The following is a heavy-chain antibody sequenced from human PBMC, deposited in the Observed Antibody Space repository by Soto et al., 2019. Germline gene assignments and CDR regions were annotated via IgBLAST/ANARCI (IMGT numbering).Heavy chain of an antibody. CDR2: INAGDGNS. Sequence: QVPLVQSGAEVKKPGASVKVSCKASGYTFTSYSMHWVRQAPGQRLEWMGWINAGDGNSKYSENLQGRVTFTRDTSATTVYMELSSLRSEDTAVYYCARIVRGTAGAFEIWGQGTMVTVSS. D-gene: IGHD2-8*02. J-gene: IGHJ3*02. V-gene: IGHV1-3*01. CDR3: ARIVRGTAGAFEI. CDR1: GYTFTSYS.